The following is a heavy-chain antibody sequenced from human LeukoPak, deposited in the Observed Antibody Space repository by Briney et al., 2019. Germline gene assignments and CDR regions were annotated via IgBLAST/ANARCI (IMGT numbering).Heavy chain of an antibody. CDR3: ARGRNYYDSSDYYEGDAFDI. CDR1: GGTLSSFA. J-gene: IGHJ3*02. V-gene: IGHV1-69*05. CDR2: IIPIFGTA. Sequence: SVKVSCKASGGTLSSFAISWVRQAPGQGLEWMGGIIPIFGTANYAQKFQGRVSMTRDMSTSTVYMELSSLRSEDTAVYYCARGRNYYDSSDYYEGDAFDIWGQGTMVTVSS. D-gene: IGHD3-22*01.